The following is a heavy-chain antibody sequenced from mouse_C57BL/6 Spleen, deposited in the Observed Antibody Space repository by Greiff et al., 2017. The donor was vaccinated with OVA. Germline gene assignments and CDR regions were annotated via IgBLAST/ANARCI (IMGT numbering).Heavy chain of an antibody. Sequence: VQLQQSGAELARPGASVKMSCKASGYTFTSYTMHWVKQRPGQGLAWIGYINPSSGYTKYNQKFKDKATLTADKSSSTAYMQLSSLTSEDSAVYYCARSPGRDYFDYWGQGTTLTVSS. J-gene: IGHJ2*01. D-gene: IGHD1-1*01. CDR3: ARSPGRDYFDY. CDR1: GYTFTSYT. V-gene: IGHV1-4*01. CDR2: INPSSGYT.